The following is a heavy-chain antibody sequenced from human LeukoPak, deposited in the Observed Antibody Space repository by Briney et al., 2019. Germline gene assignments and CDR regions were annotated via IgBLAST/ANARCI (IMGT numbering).Heavy chain of an antibody. CDR2: IYYSGIT. Sequence: SETLSLTCTVSGGSISSSSYYWGWIRQPPGKGLEWIGSIYYSGITYYNPSLKSRVTISVDTSKNQLSLKLSPVTAADTAVYYCARARVKGLPPFYYYYYYMDVWGKGTTVTISS. V-gene: IGHV4-39*07. J-gene: IGHJ6*03. D-gene: IGHD2-15*01. CDR1: GGSISSSSYY. CDR3: ARARVKGLPPFYYYYYYMDV.